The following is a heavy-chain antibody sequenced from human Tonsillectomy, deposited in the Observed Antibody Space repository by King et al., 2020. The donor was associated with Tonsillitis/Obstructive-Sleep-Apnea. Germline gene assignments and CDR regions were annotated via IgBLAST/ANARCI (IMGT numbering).Heavy chain of an antibody. D-gene: IGHD1-26*01. V-gene: IGHV1-2*04. Sequence: QLVQSGAEVKKPGASVKVSCKASGYTLTGYYMHWVRQAPGQGLEWMGWINPNSGGTNYAQKFQGWVTMTRDTSISTAYMELSRLRSDDTAVYYCAREKGKVGATFDFDYWGQGTLVTVSS. CDR2: INPNSGGT. CDR3: AREKGKVGATFDFDY. CDR1: GYTLTGYY. J-gene: IGHJ4*02.